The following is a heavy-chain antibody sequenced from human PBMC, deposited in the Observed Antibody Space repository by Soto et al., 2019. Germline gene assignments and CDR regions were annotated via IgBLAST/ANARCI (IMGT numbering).Heavy chain of an antibody. Sequence: GGSLRLSCAASGFSVSSYWMNWVRQAPGKGLEWVANIKEDGSEKYYVDSVKGRFTISRDNAKNSLYLQMNSLRAEDTAVYYYARVATVTNYYYYYMDVWGKGTTVTVSS. D-gene: IGHD4-17*01. V-gene: IGHV3-7*01. CDR1: GFSVSSYW. CDR2: IKEDGSEK. CDR3: ARVATVTNYYYYYMDV. J-gene: IGHJ6*03.